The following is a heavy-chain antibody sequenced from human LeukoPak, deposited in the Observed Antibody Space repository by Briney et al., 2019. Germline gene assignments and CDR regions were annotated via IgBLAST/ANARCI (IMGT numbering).Heavy chain of an antibody. CDR3: ARLGSGYTFDY. Sequence: GASLKISCEGSGYSFTSYWIGWVRQMPGKGVEWMGIIYPGDSDTKYSPSFQGQVTISADKPINTAYLQWSSLKASDTAMYYCARLGSGYTFDYWGQGTLVTVSS. D-gene: IGHD5-12*01. V-gene: IGHV5-51*01. J-gene: IGHJ4*02. CDR2: IYPGDSDT. CDR1: GYSFTSYW.